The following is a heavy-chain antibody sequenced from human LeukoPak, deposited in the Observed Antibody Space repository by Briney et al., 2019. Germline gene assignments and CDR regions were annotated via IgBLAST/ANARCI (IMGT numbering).Heavy chain of an antibody. CDR3: ARHRGGAIGLEFYYYMDV. CDR2: IDPDDSQT. V-gene: IGHV5-51*01. D-gene: IGHD1-26*01. J-gene: IGHJ6*03. CDR1: GYRFTNYW. Sequence: GESLKLSCKGSGYRFTNYWIGWVRQVPGKGPEWMGFIDPDDSQTKYSPSFQGQVTISADKSINTIYVQWNSLKASDTAIYFCARHRGGAIGLEFYYYMDVWGKGTTVIVS.